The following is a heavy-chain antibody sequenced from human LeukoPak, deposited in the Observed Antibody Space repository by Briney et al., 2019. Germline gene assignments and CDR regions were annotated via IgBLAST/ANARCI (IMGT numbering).Heavy chain of an antibody. CDR1: GYTFTSNY. D-gene: IGHD3-22*01. CDR3: ARGYDSRGPLSYYFDY. V-gene: IGHV1-46*01. J-gene: IGHJ4*02. Sequence: ASVKVSCKASGYTFTSNYIHWVRQASGQGLEWMGMIYPRDGSTSYAQKFQGRVTMTRDTSTSTVYMEPSSLRSEDTAVYYCARGYDSRGPLSYYFDYWGQGTLVNVSS. CDR2: IYPRDGST.